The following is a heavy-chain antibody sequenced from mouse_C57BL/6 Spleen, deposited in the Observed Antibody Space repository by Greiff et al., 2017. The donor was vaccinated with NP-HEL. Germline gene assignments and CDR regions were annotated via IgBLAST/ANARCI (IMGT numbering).Heavy chain of an antibody. CDR3: ARSFYYGSSSFAY. J-gene: IGHJ3*01. D-gene: IGHD1-1*01. CDR1: GYTFTSYW. CDR2: IDPSDSYT. Sequence: QVQLQQSGAELVRPGTSVKLSCKASGYTFTSYWMHWVKQRPGQGLEWIGVIDPSDSYTNYNQKFKGKATLTVDTSSSTAYMQLSSLTSEDSAVYYCARSFYYGSSSFAYWGQGTLVTVSA. V-gene: IGHV1-59*01.